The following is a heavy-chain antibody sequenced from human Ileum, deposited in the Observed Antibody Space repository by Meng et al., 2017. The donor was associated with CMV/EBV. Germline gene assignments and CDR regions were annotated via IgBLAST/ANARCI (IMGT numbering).Heavy chain of an antibody. Sequence: GGSLRLSCAASGFTFSSYSMNWVRQAPGKGLEWVSYISSSTSSIHYADSVKGRFTISRDNAKNSLYLQTNSLRAEDTAVYYCARVGEYCSSTSCYPSYYSYGMDVWGQGTTVTVSS. J-gene: IGHJ6*02. CDR1: GFTFSSYS. V-gene: IGHV3-48*04. CDR3: ARVGEYCSSTSCYPSYYSYGMDV. D-gene: IGHD2-2*01. CDR2: ISSSTSSI.